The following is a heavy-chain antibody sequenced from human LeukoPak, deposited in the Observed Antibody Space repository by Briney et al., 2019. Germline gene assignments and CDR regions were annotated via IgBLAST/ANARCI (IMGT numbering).Heavy chain of an antibody. V-gene: IGHV4-61*02. J-gene: IGHJ4*02. CDR3: ASMRFVSSVGYYFDY. CDR2: IYTSGST. D-gene: IGHD1-26*01. CDR1: GGSITSGSYY. Sequence: PSETLSLTCTVSGGSITSGSYYWSWIRQPAGKGLEWIGRIYTSGSTNYNPSLKSRVTISVDTSKNQFSLKLSSVTAADTAIYYCASMRFVSSVGYYFDYWGQGTLVTVSS.